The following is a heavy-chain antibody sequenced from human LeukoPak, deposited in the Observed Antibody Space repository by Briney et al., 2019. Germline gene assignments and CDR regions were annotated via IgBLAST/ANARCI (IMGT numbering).Heavy chain of an antibody. CDR2: IIPIFGTA. CDR3: ARDWRPSYGSGIGYYGMDV. Sequence: SVTVSCKASGYTFTDYYMHWVRQAPGQGLEWMGGIIPIFGTANYAQKFQGRVTITADESTSTAYMELSSLRSEDTAVYYCARDWRPSYGSGIGYYGMDVWGQGTTVTVSS. J-gene: IGHJ6*02. CDR1: GYTFTDYY. V-gene: IGHV1-69*13. D-gene: IGHD3-10*01.